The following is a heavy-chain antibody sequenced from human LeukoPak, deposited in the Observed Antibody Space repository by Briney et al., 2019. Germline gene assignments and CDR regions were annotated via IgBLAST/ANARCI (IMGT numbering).Heavy chain of an antibody. D-gene: IGHD3-9*01. Sequence: QPGGSLRLSCAASGFTFSSYEMNWVRQAPGKGLEWVSYISSSGSTIYYADSAKGRFTISRDNAKNSLYLQMNSLRAEDTAVYYCAREPDYDILTGYSYWGQGTLVTVSS. V-gene: IGHV3-48*03. CDR1: GFTFSSYE. CDR2: ISSSGSTI. CDR3: AREPDYDILTGYSY. J-gene: IGHJ4*02.